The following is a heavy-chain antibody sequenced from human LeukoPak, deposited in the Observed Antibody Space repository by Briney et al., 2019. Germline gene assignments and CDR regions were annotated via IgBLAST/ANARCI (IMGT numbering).Heavy chain of an antibody. CDR3: AKIKQQLGGVDY. Sequence: GGSLRLSCAAPGFTFSSYGMHWVRQAPGKGLEWVAVISYDGSNKYYADSVKGRFTISRDNSKNTLYLQMNSLRAEDTAVYYCAKIKQQLGGVDYWGQGTLVTVSS. CDR2: ISYDGSNK. J-gene: IGHJ4*02. V-gene: IGHV3-30*18. D-gene: IGHD6-13*01. CDR1: GFTFSSYG.